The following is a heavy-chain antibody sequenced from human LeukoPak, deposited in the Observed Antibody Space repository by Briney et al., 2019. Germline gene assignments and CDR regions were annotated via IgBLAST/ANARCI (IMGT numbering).Heavy chain of an antibody. CDR2: YHIGNT. V-gene: IGHV4-39*01. CDR3: ARLWDSTGLYFYYYMDV. J-gene: IGHJ6*03. Sequence: SEALSLTCTVSGVSIRGDTYYWGWIRQPPGKGLEWIGNYHIGNTYYNPSLKSRVTISEDTSKNQFSLRVNSVTAADTAVYYCARLWDSTGLYFYYYMDVWGEGTTVTVSS. D-gene: IGHD6-19*01. CDR1: GVSIRGDTYY.